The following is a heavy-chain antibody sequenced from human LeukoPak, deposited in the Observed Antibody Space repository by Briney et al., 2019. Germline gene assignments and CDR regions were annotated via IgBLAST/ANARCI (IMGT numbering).Heavy chain of an antibody. Sequence: EASVKVSCKASGYTFTSYGISWVRQAPGQGLEWMGWISAYNGNTNYAQKLQGRVTMTRDTSISTAYMELSRLRSDDTAVYYCARVPDYYDTDDYWGQGTLVTVSS. CDR3: ARVPDYYDTDDY. D-gene: IGHD3-22*01. V-gene: IGHV1-18*01. CDR1: GYTFTSYG. CDR2: ISAYNGNT. J-gene: IGHJ4*02.